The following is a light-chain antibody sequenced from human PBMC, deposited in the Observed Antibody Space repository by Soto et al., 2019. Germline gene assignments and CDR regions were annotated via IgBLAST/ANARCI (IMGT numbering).Light chain of an antibody. V-gene: IGKV3-20*01. CDR2: GAS. CDR3: QQYGSSPRT. Sequence: EIVLTQSPGTLSLSPGERATLSCRASQSVSSSYVAWYQQKPGQAPRLIVYGASSRAAGTPDRFSGSGSGTDFTLTISRLQPEDVAVYYCQQYGSSPRTFGQGTKVVIK. J-gene: IGKJ1*01. CDR1: QSVSSSY.